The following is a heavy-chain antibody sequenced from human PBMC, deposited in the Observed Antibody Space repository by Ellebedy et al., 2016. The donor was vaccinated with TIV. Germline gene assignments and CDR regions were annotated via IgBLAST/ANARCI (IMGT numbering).Heavy chain of an antibody. Sequence: GGSLRLXXKGSGYSFTNYWIGWVRQMPGKGLEWMGIIYPGDSSTIYSPSFEGQVTISTDKSLSTAYLQWSGLRASDTAIYYCARHSPGPIDSWGQGTPVTVSS. V-gene: IGHV5-51*01. J-gene: IGHJ4*02. CDR3: ARHSPGPIDS. CDR2: IYPGDSST. CDR1: GYSFTNYW. D-gene: IGHD3-10*01.